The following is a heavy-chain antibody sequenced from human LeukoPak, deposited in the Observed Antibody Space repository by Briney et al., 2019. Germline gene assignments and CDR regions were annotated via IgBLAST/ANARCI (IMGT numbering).Heavy chain of an antibody. V-gene: IGHV3-30*18. D-gene: IGHD4-17*01. CDR2: ISYDGSNK. Sequence: GGSLRLSCAASGFTFSSYGMHWVRQAPGKGLEWVAVISYDGSNKYYADSEKGRFTISRDNSKNTLYLQMNSLRAEATAVYYCAKEDGDYDYYYYGMDVWGQGTTVTVSS. CDR1: GFTFSSYG. J-gene: IGHJ6*02. CDR3: AKEDGDYDYYYYGMDV.